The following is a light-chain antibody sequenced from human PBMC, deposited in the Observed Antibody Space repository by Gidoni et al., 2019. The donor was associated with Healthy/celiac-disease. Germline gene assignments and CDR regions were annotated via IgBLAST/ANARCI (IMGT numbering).Light chain of an antibody. Sequence: DIQMTQSPSSLSASVGDRVTITCRASQSISSYLNWYQQKPGKAPKLLIYAASSLQSGVPSRFSGTGSGTAFTLTIISLQPEDFATYYCQQSYSTPPFGQGTKVEIK. CDR2: AAS. CDR1: QSISSY. CDR3: QQSYSTPP. J-gene: IGKJ1*01. V-gene: IGKV1-39*01.